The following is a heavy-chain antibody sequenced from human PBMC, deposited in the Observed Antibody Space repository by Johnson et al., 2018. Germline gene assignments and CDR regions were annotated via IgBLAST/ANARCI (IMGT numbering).Heavy chain of an antibody. CDR1: GFTFSSYG. CDR2: IWYDGSNK. V-gene: IGHV3-33*01. J-gene: IGHJ3*02. Sequence: QVQLLETGGGVVQPGRSLRLSCAASGFTFSSYGMHWVRQAPGKGLEWVAVIWYDGSNKYYADSVKGRFTISRDNSKNTLYLQMNSLRAEDTAGHYCARDWVVVAATDAFDIWGQGTMVTVSS. CDR3: ARDWVVVAATDAFDI. D-gene: IGHD2-15*01.